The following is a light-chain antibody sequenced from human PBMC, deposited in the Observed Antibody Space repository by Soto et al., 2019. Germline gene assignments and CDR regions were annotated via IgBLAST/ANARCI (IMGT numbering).Light chain of an antibody. CDR1: SSDVGGYNY. J-gene: IGLJ1*01. Sequence: QSALTQPASVSGSPGQSITISCTGTSSDVGGYNYVSWYQHHPGKAPKLMIYEVSNRPSGVSNRFSGSKSGNTASLTISGLQAEDEAAYYCSSYKTSSTPMVFGTGTKVTVL. CDR3: SSYKTSSTPMV. CDR2: EVS. V-gene: IGLV2-14*01.